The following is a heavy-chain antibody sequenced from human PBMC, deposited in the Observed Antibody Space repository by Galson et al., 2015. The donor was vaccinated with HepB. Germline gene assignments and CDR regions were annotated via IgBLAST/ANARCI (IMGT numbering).Heavy chain of an antibody. CDR2: ISISGSRT. J-gene: IGHJ4*02. CDR3: AKHDLYGDSSRGGSFDF. CDR1: GFTFTNYA. D-gene: IGHD4-17*01. V-gene: IGHV3-23*01. Sequence: SLRLSCAASGFTFTNYAMNWVRQAPGKGLQWVSDISISGSRTSYSDSVRGRFTISRDNSQNTIYLQMTNLRVDDTAMYYCAKHDLYGDSSRGGSFDFWGQGTLVTVSS.